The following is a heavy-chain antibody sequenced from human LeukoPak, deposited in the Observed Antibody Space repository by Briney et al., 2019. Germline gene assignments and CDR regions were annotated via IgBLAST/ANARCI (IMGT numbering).Heavy chain of an antibody. Sequence: SETLSLTCAVYGGSFSGYYWSWIRQPPGKGLEWIGEINHSGSTNYNPSLKSRVTISVDTSKNLFSLKLSSVTAADTAAYYCARTYFSAWSDWFDPWGQGTLVTVSS. CDR2: INHSGST. J-gene: IGHJ5*02. CDR1: GGSFSGYY. D-gene: IGHD6-19*01. CDR3: ARTYFSAWSDWFDP. V-gene: IGHV4-34*01.